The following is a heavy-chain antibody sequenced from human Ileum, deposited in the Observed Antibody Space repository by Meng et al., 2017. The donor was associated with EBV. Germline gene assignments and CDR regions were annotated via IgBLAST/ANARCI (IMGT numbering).Heavy chain of an antibody. CDR3: ARDPAYPRGLFDS. CDR1: CDSLNNNQHY. Sequence: QLQLQVLGPGPVKPSETLSLTSSVSCDSLNNNQHYWNWIRRSPGKGLEWIASIYRSGSSYFDPSLKSRVSLSLDTSKNQFSLKLSSVTAADTALYYCARDPAYPRGLFDSWGQGILVTVSS. J-gene: IGHJ4*02. D-gene: IGHD3-10*01. CDR2: IYRSGSS. V-gene: IGHV4-39*07.